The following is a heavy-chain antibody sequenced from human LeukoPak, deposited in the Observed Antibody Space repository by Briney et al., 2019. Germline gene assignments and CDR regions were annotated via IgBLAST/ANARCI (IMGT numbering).Heavy chain of an antibody. Sequence: SETLSLTCTVSGGSISSSSYYWGWIRQPPGKGLEWIGSIYYSGSTYYNPSLKSRVTISVDTSKNQFSLKLSSVTAADTAVYYCARDPIVLMVYEPFDYWGQGTLVTVSS. CDR2: IYYSGST. J-gene: IGHJ4*02. V-gene: IGHV4-39*07. CDR1: GGSISSSSYY. CDR3: ARDPIVLMVYEPFDY. D-gene: IGHD2-8*01.